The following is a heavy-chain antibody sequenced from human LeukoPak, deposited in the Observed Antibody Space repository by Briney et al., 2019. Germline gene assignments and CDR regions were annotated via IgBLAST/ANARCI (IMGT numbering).Heavy chain of an antibody. V-gene: IGHV3-23*01. D-gene: IGHD2-15*01. J-gene: IGHJ4*02. CDR2: ISGSGGST. CDR1: GFTFSSYG. Sequence: PGGTLRLSCAASGFTFSSYGMSWVRQAPGKGLEWVSAISGSGGSTYYADSVKGRFTISRDNSKNTLFLQMNSLRAEDTAVYYCARAGITSGGYRWGQGTLVTVSS. CDR3: ARAGITSGGYR.